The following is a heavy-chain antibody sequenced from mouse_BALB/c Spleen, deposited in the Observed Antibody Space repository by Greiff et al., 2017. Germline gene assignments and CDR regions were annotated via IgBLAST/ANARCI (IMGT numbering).Heavy chain of an antibody. D-gene: IGHD2-4*01. Sequence: VKLMESGPGLVQPSQSLSITCTVSGFSLTSYGVHWVRQSPGKGLEWLGVIWSGGSTDYNAAFISRLSISKDNSKSQVFFKMNSLQANDTAIYYCARPYDYAAMDYWGQGTSVTVSS. CDR1: GFSLTSYG. J-gene: IGHJ4*01. CDR3: ARPYDYAAMDY. CDR2: IWSGGST. V-gene: IGHV2-2*02.